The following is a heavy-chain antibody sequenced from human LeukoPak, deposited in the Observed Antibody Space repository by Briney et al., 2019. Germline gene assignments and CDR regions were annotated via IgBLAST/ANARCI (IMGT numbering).Heavy chain of an antibody. Sequence: PGGSLRLSCAASGFPFSSYWMSWVRQAPGKGLEWVANIKQDGSEKYYVDSVKGRFTISRDNAKNSLYLQMNSLRAEDTAVYYCARDLPEGWFDPWGQGTLVTVSS. CDR2: IKQDGSEK. CDR3: ARDLPEGWFDP. V-gene: IGHV3-7*01. J-gene: IGHJ5*02. CDR1: GFPFSSYW.